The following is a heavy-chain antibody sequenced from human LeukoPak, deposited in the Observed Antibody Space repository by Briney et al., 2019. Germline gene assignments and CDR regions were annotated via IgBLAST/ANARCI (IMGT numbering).Heavy chain of an antibody. Sequence: SETLSLTCTVSGGSISSSSYYWGWIRQPPGKGLEWIGSIYYSGSTYYNPSLKSRVTISVDTSKNQFSLKLSSVTAADTAVYYCARTAVRWSNYFDYWGQGTLVTVSS. J-gene: IGHJ4*02. D-gene: IGHD2-8*01. CDR2: IYYSGST. CDR1: GGSISSSSYY. V-gene: IGHV4-39*07. CDR3: ARTAVRWSNYFDY.